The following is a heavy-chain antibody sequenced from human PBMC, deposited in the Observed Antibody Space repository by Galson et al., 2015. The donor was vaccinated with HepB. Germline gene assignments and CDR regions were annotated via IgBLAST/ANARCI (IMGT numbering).Heavy chain of an antibody. CDR3: ARARGLRGYSYGYYYYGMDV. D-gene: IGHD5-18*01. J-gene: IGHJ6*02. CDR1: GFTFSSYA. CDR2: ISYDGSNK. Sequence: SLRLSCAASGFTFSSYAMHWVRQAPGKGLEWVAVISYDGSNKYYADSVKGRFTISRDNSKNTLYLQMNSLRAEDTAVYYCARARGLRGYSYGYYYYGMDVWGQGTTVTVSS. V-gene: IGHV3-30-3*01.